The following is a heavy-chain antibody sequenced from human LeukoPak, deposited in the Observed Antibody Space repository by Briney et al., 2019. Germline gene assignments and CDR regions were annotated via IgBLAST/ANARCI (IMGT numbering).Heavy chain of an antibody. V-gene: IGHV4-61*01. CDR2: LYASESP. CDR3: ARFKSGGWSYFDT. CDR1: GAFLTNPTYY. J-gene: IGHJ4*02. D-gene: IGHD4-23*01. Sequence: SETLSLTCTVSGAFLTNPTYYQWSWIRQAPGKGLELIGSLYASESPKINPSLRSRVTLSLDTSKNQFSLELRSVTPEDSAVYYCARFKSGGWSYFDTWGQEIPVTVSS.